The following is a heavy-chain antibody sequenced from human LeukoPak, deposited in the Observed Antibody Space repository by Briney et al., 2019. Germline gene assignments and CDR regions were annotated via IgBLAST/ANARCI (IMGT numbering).Heavy chain of an antibody. J-gene: IGHJ4*02. Sequence: GGSLRLSCAASGFTVSNNKMSWVGQAPGGGLEWVSVIYSGGYTYYADSVKGRFTISRDHSKNTLFLQMNSLRAEDTAVYYCARESAAGTEDYWGQGTLVTVSS. CDR2: IYSGGYT. CDR3: ARESAAGTEDY. D-gene: IGHD6-13*01. CDR1: GFTVSNNK. V-gene: IGHV3-53*01.